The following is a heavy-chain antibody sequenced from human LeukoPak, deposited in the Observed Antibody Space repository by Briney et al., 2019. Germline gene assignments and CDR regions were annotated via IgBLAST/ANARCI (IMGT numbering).Heavy chain of an antibody. Sequence: GGSLRLSCAASGFTFSSYGMHWVRQAPGKGLEWVAVISYDGSNKYYAGSVKGRFTISRDNSKNTLYLQMNSLRAEDTAVYYCAKPLYSYGYYFDYWGQGTLVTVSS. CDR1: GFTFSSYG. J-gene: IGHJ4*02. CDR3: AKPLYSYGYYFDY. D-gene: IGHD5-18*01. V-gene: IGHV3-30*18. CDR2: ISYDGSNK.